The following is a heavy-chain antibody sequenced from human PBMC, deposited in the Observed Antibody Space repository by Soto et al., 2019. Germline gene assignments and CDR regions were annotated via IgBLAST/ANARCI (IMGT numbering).Heavy chain of an antibody. D-gene: IGHD4-17*01. CDR2: ISGSGGST. CDR3: AKEAGQDGDYDY. J-gene: IGHJ4*02. CDR1: GFTFSSYA. V-gene: IGHV3-23*01. Sequence: EVQLLESGGGLVQPGGSLRLSCAASGFTFSSYAMSCVRKAPGKGLEGFSAISGSGGSTYYADSVKGRFTISRDNSKKTLKMQMNSLRAEDTAVYYCAKEAGQDGDYDYWGQGTLVTVSS.